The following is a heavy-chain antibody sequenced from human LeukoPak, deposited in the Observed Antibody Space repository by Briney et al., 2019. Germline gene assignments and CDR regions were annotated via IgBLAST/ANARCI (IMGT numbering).Heavy chain of an antibody. CDR2: INHSGST. CDR1: GGSFGGYY. Sequence: SETLSLTCAVYGGSFGGYYWSWIRQPPGKGLEWIGEINHSGSTNYNPSLKSRVTISVDTSKNQFSLKLSSVTAADTAVYYCARIGVGRAFDYWGQGTLVTVSS. V-gene: IGHV4-34*01. CDR3: ARIGVGRAFDY. J-gene: IGHJ4*02. D-gene: IGHD1-26*01.